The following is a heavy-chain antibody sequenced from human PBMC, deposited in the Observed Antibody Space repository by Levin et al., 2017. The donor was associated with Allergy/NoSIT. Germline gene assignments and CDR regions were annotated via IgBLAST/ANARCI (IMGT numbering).Heavy chain of an antibody. D-gene: IGHD4-17*01. V-gene: IGHV3-30-3*01. J-gene: IGHJ4*02. CDR1: GFTFSSYA. CDR3: ARGSTTVTTNPYYFDY. CDR2: ISYDGSNK. Sequence: GGSLRLSCAASGFTFSSYAMHWVRQAPGKGLEWVAVISYDGSNKYYADSVKGRFTISRDNSKNTLYLQMNSLRAEDTAVYYGARGSTTVTTNPYYFDYWGQGTLVTVSS.